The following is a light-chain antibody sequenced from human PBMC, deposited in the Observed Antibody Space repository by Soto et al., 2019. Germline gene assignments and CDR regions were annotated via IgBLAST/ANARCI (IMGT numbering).Light chain of an antibody. CDR3: SSFTSSDTDV. J-gene: IGLJ1*01. V-gene: IGLV2-14*01. CDR1: NSYIGGYNF. Sequence: QSVLTQPASVSGSPGQSITISCTGTNSYIGGYNFVSWYQHHPGKAPKLMIFEVSNRPSGVSNRFSGSKSGNTASLTISGLQTEDEADYYCSSFTSSDTDVFGTGTKDTVL. CDR2: EVS.